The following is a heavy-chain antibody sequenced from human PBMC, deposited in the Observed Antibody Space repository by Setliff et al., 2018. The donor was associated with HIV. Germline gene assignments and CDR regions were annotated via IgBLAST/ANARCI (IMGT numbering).Heavy chain of an antibody. CDR3: ARARYIVIRGDAGMDV. Sequence: SETLSLTCTVSGGSINSGGYYWVWIRQPALKGLEWIGRIYTSGLNNYNPSLKSRVRISVDTSKNQLYLKLSSVTASDTAVYYCARARYIVIRGDAGMDVWGPGTTVTVSS. V-gene: IGHV4-61*02. D-gene: IGHD3-10*01. J-gene: IGHJ6*02. CDR1: GGSINSGGYY. CDR2: IYTSGLN.